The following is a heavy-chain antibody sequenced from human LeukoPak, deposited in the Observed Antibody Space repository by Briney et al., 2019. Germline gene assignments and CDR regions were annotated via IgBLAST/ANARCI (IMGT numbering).Heavy chain of an antibody. D-gene: IGHD2-21*02. V-gene: IGHV4-30-2*01. Sequence: RPSETLSLTCTVSNGSVGSGGYSWRWIRQPPGKGLGWIGYGYHSRATYYHPSLKSRISIPMDRSKNQFSLELSSVTAADTAVYFCASSHCSGDCFSSVAFDFWGHGTMVTVSS. CDR1: NGSVGSGGYS. CDR2: GYHSRAT. J-gene: IGHJ3*01. CDR3: ASSHCSGDCFSSVAFDF.